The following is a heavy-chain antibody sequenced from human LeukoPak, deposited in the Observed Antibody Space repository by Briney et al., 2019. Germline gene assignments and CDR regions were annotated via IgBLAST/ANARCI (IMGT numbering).Heavy chain of an antibody. D-gene: IGHD3-3*02. CDR2: ISSNGGST. CDR3: ARGRIRDY. J-gene: IGHJ4*02. CDR1: GFTFSSYA. Sequence: GGSLRLSCAASGFTFSSYAMHWVRQAPGKGQEYVSAISSNGGSTYYANSVKGRFTISRDNSKNTLYLQMGSLRAEDMAVYYCARGRIRDYWGQGTLVTVSS. V-gene: IGHV3-64*01.